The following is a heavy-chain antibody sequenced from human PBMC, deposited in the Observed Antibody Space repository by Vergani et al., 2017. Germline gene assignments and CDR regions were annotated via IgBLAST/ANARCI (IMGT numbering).Heavy chain of an antibody. CDR1: GGSISSYY. V-gene: IGHV4-59*01. CDR3: ARVYFVWLGYYYYMDV. Sequence: QVQLQESGPGLVKPSETLSLTCTVPGGSISSYYWSWIRQPPGKGLEWIGYSDHSGSTNYNPSLKSRVTISVDTSKKQFSLTLSSVTAADTAVYYCARVYFVWLGYYYYMDVWGKGTTVTVSS. J-gene: IGHJ6*03. CDR2: SDHSGST. D-gene: IGHD3-9*01.